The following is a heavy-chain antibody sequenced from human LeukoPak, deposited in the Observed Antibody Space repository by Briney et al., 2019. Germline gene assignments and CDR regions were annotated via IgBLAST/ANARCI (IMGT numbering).Heavy chain of an antibody. V-gene: IGHV1-69*04. CDR3: ARECSGGSCYSGAFDI. D-gene: IGHD2-15*01. CDR1: GGTFSSYA. CDR2: IIPILGIA. Sequence: GASVKVSCKASGGTFSSYAISWVRQAPGQGLEWMGRIIPILGIANYAQKFQGRVTITADKSTSTAYMELRSLRSDDTAVYYCARECSGGSCYSGAFDIWGQGTMVTVSS. J-gene: IGHJ3*02.